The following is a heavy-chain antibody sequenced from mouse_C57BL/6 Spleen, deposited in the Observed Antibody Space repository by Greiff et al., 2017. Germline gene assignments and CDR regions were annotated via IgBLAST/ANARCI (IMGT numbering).Heavy chain of an antibody. CDR3: ARRNYGSSYFDY. CDR1: GYTFTDYN. CDR2: INPNNGGT. V-gene: IGHV1-18*01. D-gene: IGHD1-1*01. J-gene: IGHJ2*01. Sequence: SGPELVKPGASVKIPCKASGYTFTDYNMDWVKQSHGKSLEWIGDINPNNGGTIYNQKFKGKATLTVDKSSSTAYMELRSLTSEDTAVYYCARRNYGSSYFDYWGQGTTLTVSS.